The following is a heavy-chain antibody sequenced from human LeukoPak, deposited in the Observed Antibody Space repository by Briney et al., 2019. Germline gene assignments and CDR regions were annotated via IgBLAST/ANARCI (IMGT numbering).Heavy chain of an antibody. CDR1: GFTFDDYA. Sequence: GRSLRLSCAASGFTFDDYAMHWVRQAPGKGLEWVSGISWNSGSIGYADSVKGRFTISRDNAKNSLYLQMNSLRAEDTALYYCAKSFSSSWNWYFDLWGRGTLVTVSS. CDR3: AKSFSSSWNWYFDL. J-gene: IGHJ2*01. CDR2: ISWNSGSI. D-gene: IGHD6-13*01. V-gene: IGHV3-9*01.